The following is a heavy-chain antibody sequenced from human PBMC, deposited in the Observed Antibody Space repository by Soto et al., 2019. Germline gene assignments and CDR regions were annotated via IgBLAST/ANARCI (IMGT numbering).Heavy chain of an antibody. V-gene: IGHV2-5*02. J-gene: IGHJ4*02. CDR3: AHTYYASGTYFDY. CDR1: GFSLSTSSGVG. Sequence: QITLKESGPTLVKPTQTLTLTCAFSGFSLSTSSGVGVGWIRQPPGKALEWLALIYWDDDKRYSPSLKSRLTXTXDXXTNQVVLTLTIMDPVDTATYYCAHTYYASGTYFDYWGQGTLVTVSS. CDR2: IYWDDDK. D-gene: IGHD3-10*01.